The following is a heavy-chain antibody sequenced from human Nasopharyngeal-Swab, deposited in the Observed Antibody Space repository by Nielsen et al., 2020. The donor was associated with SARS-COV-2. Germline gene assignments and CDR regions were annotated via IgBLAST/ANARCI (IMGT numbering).Heavy chain of an antibody. CDR3: ARLYGDNDY. CDR2: IKEDGSEK. J-gene: IGHJ4*02. V-gene: IGHV3-7*01. CDR1: GFIFSRYW. D-gene: IGHD4-17*01. Sequence: GESLKISCAASGFIFSRYWMTWVRQAPGKGLEWVANIKEDGSEKYYVDSVEGRFTISRDNGNKSLYLQMNSLRAEDTGVYYCARLYGDNDYWGQGTLGTVSS.